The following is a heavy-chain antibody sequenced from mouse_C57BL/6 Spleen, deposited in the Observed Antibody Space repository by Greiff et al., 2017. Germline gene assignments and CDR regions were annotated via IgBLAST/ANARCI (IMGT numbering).Heavy chain of an antibody. CDR1: GYTFTGYW. CDR3: ARGDSSGYSAY. Sequence: VQLQESGAELMKPGASVKLSCKATGYTFTGYWIEWVKQRPGHGLEWIGEILPGSCSTNYNEKFKGKATFTADTSSNTAYMQLSSLTTEDSAIYYCARGDSSGYSAYWGQGTLVTVSA. D-gene: IGHD3-2*02. CDR2: ILPGSCST. V-gene: IGHV1-9*01. J-gene: IGHJ3*01.